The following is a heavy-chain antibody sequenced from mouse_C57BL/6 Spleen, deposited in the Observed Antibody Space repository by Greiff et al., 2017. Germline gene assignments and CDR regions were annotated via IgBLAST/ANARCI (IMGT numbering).Heavy chain of an antibody. J-gene: IGHJ2*01. CDR1: GYTFTSYG. D-gene: IGHD1-1*01. CDR3: AISGTTVVAAKDY. CDR2: IHPRSGNT. Sequence: VQLQQSGAELARPGASVKLSCKASGYTFTSYGIRWVKQRTGQGLEWIGEIHPRSGNTYYNEKFKGKATLTADKSSSTAYMELRSLTSEDSAVYFCAISGTTVVAAKDYWGQGTTVTVSS. V-gene: IGHV1-81*01.